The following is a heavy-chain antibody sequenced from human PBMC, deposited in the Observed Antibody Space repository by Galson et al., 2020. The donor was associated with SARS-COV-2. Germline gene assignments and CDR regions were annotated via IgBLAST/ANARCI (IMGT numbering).Heavy chain of an antibody. CDR1: GGSFSGYY. CDR3: ARVPLGYYYDSSGYTASFDY. J-gene: IGHJ4*02. CDR2: INHSGST. D-gene: IGHD3-22*01. Sequence: SETLSLTCAVHGGSFSGYYWSWIRQPPGKGLEWIGEINHSGSTNYNPSLKSRVTISVDTSKNQFSLKLSSVTAADTAVYYCARVPLGYYYDSSGYTASFDYWGQGTLVTVSS. V-gene: IGHV4-34*01.